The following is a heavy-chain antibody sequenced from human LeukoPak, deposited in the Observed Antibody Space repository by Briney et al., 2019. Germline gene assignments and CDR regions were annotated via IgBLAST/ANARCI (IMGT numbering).Heavy chain of an antibody. CDR2: IYYSGST. D-gene: IGHD2-2*01. CDR3: ARVPLPYCSSIACHYYYYMDV. J-gene: IGHJ6*03. V-gene: IGHV4-59*01. Sequence: PSVTLSLTCTVSGGSISSYYWSWIRQPPGKGLEWIGYIYYSGSTNYNPSLKSRVTISVDTSKKQFSLKLSSVTAADTAVYYCARVPLPYCSSIACHYYYYMDVWGKGTTVTISS. CDR1: GGSISSYY.